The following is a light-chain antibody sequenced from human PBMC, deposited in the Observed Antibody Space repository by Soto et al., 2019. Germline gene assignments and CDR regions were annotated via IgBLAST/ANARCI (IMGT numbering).Light chain of an antibody. CDR2: EDS. J-gene: IGLJ1*01. CDR1: NIGRKG. CDR3: QVWDSSSDDFYV. V-gene: IGLV3-21*02. Sequence: SYELTQPPSVSVAPGQTARITCVGNNIGRKGVHWYQQKPGQAPVLVVYEDSDRPSGIPERFSGSNSGDTATLTISRVEVGDAADYYCQVWDSSSDDFYVFGNGTKVTV.